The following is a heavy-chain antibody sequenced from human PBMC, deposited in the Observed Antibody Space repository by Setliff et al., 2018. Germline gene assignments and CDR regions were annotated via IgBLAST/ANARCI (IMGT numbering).Heavy chain of an antibody. CDR2: ISSTNNFI. Sequence: LRLSCAASGFTFSSYNMNWVRQVPGKGLEWLSSISSTNNFISYADSGKGRFIISRDNAKSSLYLQMNSLRAEDTAVYYCTTAFSGTSCHWGQGTVVTVSS. V-gene: IGHV3-21*01. CDR1: GFTFSSYN. CDR3: TTAFSGTSCH. J-gene: IGHJ4*02. D-gene: IGHD2-15*01.